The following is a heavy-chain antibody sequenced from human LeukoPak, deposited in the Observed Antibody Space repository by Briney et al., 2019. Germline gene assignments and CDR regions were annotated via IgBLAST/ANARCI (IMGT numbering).Heavy chain of an antibody. CDR2: AYSSGHT. Sequence: SETLSLTCTVSGGSISDNYWSWIRQPPGKGLEWMGYAYSSGHTIYNSSLKSRVAMSLDTSKSQFSLRLSSVTAADTAVYYCARYYYDTSGYYHDYWGQGTLVTVSS. CDR1: GGSISDNY. CDR3: ARYYYDTSGYYHDY. J-gene: IGHJ4*02. V-gene: IGHV4-59*12. D-gene: IGHD3-22*01.